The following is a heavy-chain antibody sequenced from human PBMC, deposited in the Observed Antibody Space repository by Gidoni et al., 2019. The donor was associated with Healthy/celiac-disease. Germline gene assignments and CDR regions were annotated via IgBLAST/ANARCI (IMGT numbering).Heavy chain of an antibody. CDR3: ARESYDSYNFDY. Sequence: EVQLVDSGGGVVRPGGSLSLSCAASGFPFDDYGMSWVRQAPWKGLEWVSGSNWNGGSTGYADSVKGRITISRDNAKNSLYLQMNSLRAEDTALYYCARESYDSYNFDYWGQGTLVTVSS. V-gene: IGHV3-20*04. J-gene: IGHJ4*02. CDR1: GFPFDDYG. CDR2: SNWNGGST. D-gene: IGHD3-3*01.